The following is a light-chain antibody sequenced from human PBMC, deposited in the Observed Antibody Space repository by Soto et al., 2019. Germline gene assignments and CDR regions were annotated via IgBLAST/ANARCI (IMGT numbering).Light chain of an antibody. J-gene: IGKJ4*01. CDR3: QQSSSTTPLT. Sequence: DVQMTQSPSSLSASVGDRVTITCRASQSISTSLNWYQQRPGRAPNLLIYAASTLQSGVPSRFSSSGSGTVFTLTISSLQPEDSATYYCQQSSSTTPLTFGGGTKVEIK. CDR2: AAS. V-gene: IGKV1-39*01. CDR1: QSISTS.